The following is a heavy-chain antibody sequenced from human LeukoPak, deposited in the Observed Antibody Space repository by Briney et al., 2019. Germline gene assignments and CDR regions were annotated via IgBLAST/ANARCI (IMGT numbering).Heavy chain of an antibody. J-gene: IGHJ3*02. D-gene: IGHD3-16*01. CDR1: VDSVTSRF. CDR2: IYTSGTA. V-gene: IGHV4-4*07. Sequence: SETLSLTCSVSVDSVTSRFWSWIRQPAGKGLEWIGRIYTSGTANYNPSLKSRVSMSLDTSKNEFSLKLKNVTAADTAIYYCAREGGGWHPDNHFDIWGQGTTVTVSS. CDR3: AREGGGWHPDNHFDI.